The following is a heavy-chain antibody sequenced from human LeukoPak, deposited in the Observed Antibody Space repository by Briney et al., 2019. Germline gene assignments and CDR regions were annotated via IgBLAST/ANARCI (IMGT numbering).Heavy chain of an antibody. D-gene: IGHD3-22*01. CDR2: IYYSGST. CDR3: ARQVWGYYDSSGYPTLDAFDI. V-gene: IGHV4-59*08. J-gene: IGHJ3*02. CDR1: GGSISSYY. Sequence: SETLSLTCTVSGGSISSYYWSWIRQPPGKGLEWIGYIYYSGSTNYNPSLKSRVTISVDTSKNQLSLKLSSVTAADTAVYYCARQVWGYYDSSGYPTLDAFDIWGQGTMVTVSS.